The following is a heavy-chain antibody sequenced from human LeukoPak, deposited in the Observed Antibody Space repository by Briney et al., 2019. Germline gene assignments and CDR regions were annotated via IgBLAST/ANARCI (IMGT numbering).Heavy chain of an antibody. J-gene: IGHJ5*02. CDR1: GGSISSSSYY. CDR2: MYYSGSS. D-gene: IGHD1-14*01. V-gene: IGHV4-39*07. Sequence: SETLSLTCTVSGGSISSSSYYWGWIRQPPGKGLEWIGSMYYSGSSYYNPSLKSRVTISVDTSKNQFSLKLSSVTAADTAVYYCARATMTTANWFDPWGQGTLVTVSS. CDR3: ARATMTTANWFDP.